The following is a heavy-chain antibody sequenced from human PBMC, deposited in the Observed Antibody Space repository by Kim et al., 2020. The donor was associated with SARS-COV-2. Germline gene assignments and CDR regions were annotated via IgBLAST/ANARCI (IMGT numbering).Heavy chain of an antibody. V-gene: IGHV3-23*01. CDR3: AKALKTSFLRVTADAFDI. D-gene: IGHD2-21*02. J-gene: IGHJ3*02. CDR2: ISGSGGST. Sequence: GGSLRLFCAASGFTFSSYAMSWVRQAPGKGLEWVSAISGSGGSTYYADSVKGRFTISRDNSKNTLYLQMNSLRAEDTAVYYCAKALKTSFLRVTADAFDIWGQGTMVTVSS. CDR1: GFTFSSYA.